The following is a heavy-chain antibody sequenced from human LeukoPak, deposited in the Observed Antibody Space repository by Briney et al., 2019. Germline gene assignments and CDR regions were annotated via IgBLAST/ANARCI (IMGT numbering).Heavy chain of an antibody. CDR3: ARVGSYYDSPWVSPDY. CDR1: GYTFTGYY. J-gene: IGHJ4*02. V-gene: IGHV1-2*02. CDR2: INPNSGGT. Sequence: GASVKVSCKASGYTFTGYYMHWARQAPGQGLEWMGWINPNSGGTNYAQKFQGRVTMTRDTSISTAYMELSRLRSDDTAVYYCARVGSYYDSPWVSPDYWGQGTLVTVSS. D-gene: IGHD3-22*01.